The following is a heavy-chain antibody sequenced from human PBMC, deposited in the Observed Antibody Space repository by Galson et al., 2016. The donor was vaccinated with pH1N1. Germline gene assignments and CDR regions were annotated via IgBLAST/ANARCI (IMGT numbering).Heavy chain of an antibody. Sequence: SLRLSCAASGFTFSNYAMSWVRQSPGEGLEWLSAISGGGDSTYHVDSVKGRFTISRDNSKNILYLQMNSLRADDTAVYYCASSHITIFGLAPGYAFDIWGQGTMVTVSS. CDR1: GFTFSNYA. CDR3: ASSHITIFGLAPGYAFDI. V-gene: IGHV3-23*01. D-gene: IGHD3-3*01. J-gene: IGHJ3*02. CDR2: ISGGGDST.